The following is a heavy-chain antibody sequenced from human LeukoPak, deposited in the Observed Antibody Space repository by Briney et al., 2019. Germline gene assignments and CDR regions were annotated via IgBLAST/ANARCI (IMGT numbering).Heavy chain of an antibody. CDR2: TYYSGST. CDR1: GGSISSYY. Sequence: PSETLSLTCTVSGGSISSYYWSWIRQPPGKGLEWIGYTYYSGSTNYNPSLKSRVTISVDTSKNQFSLKLSSVTAADTAVYYCARRIVVVVAARKYYYFDYWGQGTLVTVSS. V-gene: IGHV4-59*08. J-gene: IGHJ4*02. CDR3: ARRIVVVVAARKYYYFDY. D-gene: IGHD2-15*01.